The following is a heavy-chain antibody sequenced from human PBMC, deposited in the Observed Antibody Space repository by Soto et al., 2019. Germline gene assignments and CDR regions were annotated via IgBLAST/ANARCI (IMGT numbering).Heavy chain of an antibody. V-gene: IGHV1-18*04. J-gene: IGHJ3*02. CDR1: GYTFTSYG. D-gene: IGHD1-26*01. CDR3: ARDLGRVGDMRLGGAFDI. Sequence: QVQLVQSGAEVKKPGASVKVSCKASGYTFTSYGISWVRQAPGQGLEWMGWISAYNGNTNYAQKLQGRVTMTTDTSTSPASMELGSLRSDDTAVYYCARDLGRVGDMRLGGAFDIWGQGTMVTVSS. CDR2: ISAYNGNT.